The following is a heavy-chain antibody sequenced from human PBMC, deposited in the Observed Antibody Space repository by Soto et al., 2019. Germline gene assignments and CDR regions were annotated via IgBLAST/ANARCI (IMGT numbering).Heavy chain of an antibody. D-gene: IGHD3-22*01. CDR3: VRDQTYFYDSSGSDAFDI. Sequence: PGGSLRLSCAASGLTVSSNYMSWVRQAPGKGLEWVSVIYSGGSTNYADSVKGRFTISRDNSKNTLYLQMNSLRAEDTAVYYCVRDQTYFYDSSGSDAFDIWGQGTMVTVSS. J-gene: IGHJ3*02. V-gene: IGHV3-66*01. CDR1: GLTVSSNY. CDR2: IYSGGST.